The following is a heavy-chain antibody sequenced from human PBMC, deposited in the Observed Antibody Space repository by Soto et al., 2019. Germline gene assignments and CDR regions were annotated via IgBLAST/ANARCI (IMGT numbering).Heavy chain of an antibody. V-gene: IGHV3-23*01. J-gene: IGHJ3*01. Sequence: EVQLLESGGGLVQPGGSLRLSCEASVFSFSSYAMSWVRQAPGKGLEWVSAIIGSGGSAYYADSVQGRFTISRDNSKNTLYMQMNSLRDEDTAIYYCVREGSGWNSRGSFDFWGRGTMVTVTS. CDR3: VREGSGWNSRGSFDF. CDR2: IIGSGGSA. D-gene: IGHD6-19*01. CDR1: VFSFSSYA.